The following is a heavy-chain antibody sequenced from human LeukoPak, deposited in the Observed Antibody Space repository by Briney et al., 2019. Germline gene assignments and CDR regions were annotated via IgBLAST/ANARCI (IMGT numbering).Heavy chain of an antibody. V-gene: IGHV3-30*18. CDR1: GFTFSSYG. Sequence: GGSLRLSCAASGFTFSSYGMHWVRQAPGKGLEWVAVISYDGGNKYCADSVKGRFTISRDNSKNTLYLQMNSLRAEDTAVYYCAKPEGSCSGGSCYSVELGYWGQGTLVTVSS. CDR3: AKPEGSCSGGSCYSVELGY. CDR2: ISYDGGNK. D-gene: IGHD2-15*01. J-gene: IGHJ4*02.